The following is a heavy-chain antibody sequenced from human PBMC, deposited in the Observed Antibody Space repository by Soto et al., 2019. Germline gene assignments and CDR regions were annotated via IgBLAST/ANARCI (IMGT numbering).Heavy chain of an antibody. CDR2: IVPLVGPA. Sequence: QVQLVQSGADVKKPGSSVKVSCQASGVTFSRDTLGWVRQAPGQGLGWVGAIVPLVGPASYAQKFQGRVTITADEYTSAVYMELSSLRSDDTAVYFWATELGENPASPFDAWGQGTLVTVSS. D-gene: IGHD3-10*01. CDR3: ATELGENPASPFDA. J-gene: IGHJ4*02. V-gene: IGHV1-69*01. CDR1: GVTFSRDT.